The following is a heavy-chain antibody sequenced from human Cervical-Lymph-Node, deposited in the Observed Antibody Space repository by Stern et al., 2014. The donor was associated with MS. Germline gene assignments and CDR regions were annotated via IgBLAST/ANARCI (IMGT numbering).Heavy chain of an antibody. V-gene: IGHV5-51*03. D-gene: IGHD4-17*01. CDR1: GYSFATYS. CDR3: ARPGDYTAKYGLDV. J-gene: IGHJ6*02. CDR2: IYPGDSVT. Sequence: VQLVESGAEVKKPGESLKISCKGSGYSFATYSIGWVRQMPGKGLEWMGRIYPGDSVTRYSPSFQRPVTLSPDKSTRPPSTNRSSLKDSDTAMYYCARPGDYTAKYGLDVWGQGTTVTVSS.